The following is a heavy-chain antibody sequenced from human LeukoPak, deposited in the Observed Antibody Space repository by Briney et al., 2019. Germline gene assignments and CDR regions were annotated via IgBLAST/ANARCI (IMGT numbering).Heavy chain of an antibody. D-gene: IGHD3-22*01. CDR3: AREDSSGYSNFDY. J-gene: IGHJ4*02. V-gene: IGHV1-69*04. CDR2: IIPILGIA. CDR1: GGTFSSYA. Sequence: SVKVSCKASGGTFSSYASSWVRQAPGQGLEWMGRIIPILGIANCAQKFQGRVTITADKSTSTAYMELSSLRSEDTAVYYCAREDSSGYSNFDYWGQGTLVTVSS.